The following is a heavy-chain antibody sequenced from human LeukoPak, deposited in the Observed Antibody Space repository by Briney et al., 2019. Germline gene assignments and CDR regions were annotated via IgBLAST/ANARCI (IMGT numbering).Heavy chain of an antibody. J-gene: IGHJ6*02. Sequence: SETLSLTCAVYGGSFSGYYWSWIRQPPGKGLEWIGEINHSGSTNYNPSFKSRVTISVDTSKNQFSLKLSSVTAADTAVYYCAGLGYCSGGSCYSEYYYGMDVWGQGTTVTVSS. CDR3: AGLGYCSGGSCYSEYYYGMDV. CDR1: GGSFSGYY. CDR2: INHSGST. V-gene: IGHV4-34*01. D-gene: IGHD2-15*01.